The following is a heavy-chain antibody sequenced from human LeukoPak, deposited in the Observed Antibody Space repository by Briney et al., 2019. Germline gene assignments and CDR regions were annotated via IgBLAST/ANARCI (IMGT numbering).Heavy chain of an antibody. CDR2: INPNNGDT. D-gene: IGHD5-24*01. Sequence: ASVKVSCTASGYTFTVYYMHWVRQAPGQGLEWMGWINPNNGDTNNAQRFQGRVTMTRDTSTSTAYMDLSRLTSDDTAVYYCTRGDRNGYNYWGQGTLVTVSS. CDR3: TRGDRNGYNY. CDR1: GYTFTVYY. J-gene: IGHJ4*02. V-gene: IGHV1-2*02.